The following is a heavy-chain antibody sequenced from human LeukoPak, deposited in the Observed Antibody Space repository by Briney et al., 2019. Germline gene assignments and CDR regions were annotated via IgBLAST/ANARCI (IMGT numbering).Heavy chain of an antibody. CDR1: GFGVSSIY. CDR3: ARPSGYCSGGSCFPFDC. J-gene: IGHJ4*02. V-gene: IGHV3-53*01. D-gene: IGHD2-15*01. CDR2: IYSGGST. Sequence: GGSLRLSCAASGFGVSSIYMSWVRQAPGKGLEWVSVIYSGGSTYYADSVRGRFTISRDNAKNSLYLQMNSLRAEDTAVYYCARPSGYCSGGSCFPFDCWGQGILVTVSS.